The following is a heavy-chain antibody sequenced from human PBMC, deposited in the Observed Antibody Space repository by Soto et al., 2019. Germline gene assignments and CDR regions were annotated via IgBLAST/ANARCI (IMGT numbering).Heavy chain of an antibody. D-gene: IGHD6-6*01. J-gene: IGHJ6*02. V-gene: IGHV1-2*04. Sequence: ASVKVSCKASGYTFTGYYMHWVRQAPGQGLEWMGWINPNSGGTNYAQKFQGWVTMTRDTSISTAYMELSRLRSDDTAVYYCARDSRDQQLVQNYYYYYGMDVWGQGTTVTVSS. CDR3: ARDSRDQQLVQNYYYYYGMDV. CDR1: GYTFTGYY. CDR2: INPNSGGT.